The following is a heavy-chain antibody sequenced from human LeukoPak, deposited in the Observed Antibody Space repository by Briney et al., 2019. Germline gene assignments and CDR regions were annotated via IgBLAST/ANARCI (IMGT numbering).Heavy chain of an antibody. CDR3: ARRGGSGRAFDY. D-gene: IGHD1-26*01. J-gene: IGHJ4*02. V-gene: IGHV4-39*01. CDR2: IYYTGST. Sequence: SETLSLTCSVSGASISGGTYYWGWFRQPPGKGLEWTGSIYYTGSTYDNPSLKSRVTISVDTSKNQFSLKLSSVTAADTAVYYCARRGGSGRAFDYWGQGTLVTVSS. CDR1: GASISGGTYY.